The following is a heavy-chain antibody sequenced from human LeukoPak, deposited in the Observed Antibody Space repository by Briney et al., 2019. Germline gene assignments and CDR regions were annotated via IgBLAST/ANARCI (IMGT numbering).Heavy chain of an antibody. CDR1: GYTFTSYG. V-gene: IGHV1-18*01. Sequence: ASVKVSCKASGYTFTSYGISWVRQAPGQGLEWMGWISAYNGNTNYAQKLQGRVTMTTDTSTSTAYMDLRSLRSDDTAVYYCARDPAYNYYDSSGFFQHWGQGTLVTVSS. CDR3: ARDPAYNYYDSSGFFQH. D-gene: IGHD3-22*01. J-gene: IGHJ1*01. CDR2: ISAYNGNT.